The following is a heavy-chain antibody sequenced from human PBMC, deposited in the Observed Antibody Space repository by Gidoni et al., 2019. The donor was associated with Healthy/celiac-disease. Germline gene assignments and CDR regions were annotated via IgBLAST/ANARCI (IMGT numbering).Heavy chain of an antibody. CDR1: GYSLSSGYS. CDR2: IYHSGST. V-gene: IGHV4-38-2*02. J-gene: IGHJ5*02. CDR3: ARAFAARPDWVDP. Sequence: QVQLQESGPGLVKPSDTLSLTCSVSGYSLSSGYSWGWIRQPPGKGLEWIGSIYHSGSTYYNPSLKSRVTIAVETSKNQVSLKVRYVTAADTAVYYCARAFAARPDWVDPWGQGTLVTVSS. D-gene: IGHD6-6*01.